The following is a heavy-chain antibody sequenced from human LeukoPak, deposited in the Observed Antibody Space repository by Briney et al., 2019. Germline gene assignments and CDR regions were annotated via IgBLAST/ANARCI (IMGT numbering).Heavy chain of an antibody. V-gene: IGHV1-2*02. CDR1: GYTFTGYY. D-gene: IGHD3-22*01. J-gene: IGHJ3*02. CDR3: ARGFHYYDSNDAFDI. Sequence: GASVKVSCKASGYTFTGYYMHWVRQAPGQGLEWMGWINPNSGGTNYAQKFQGRVTMTRDTSISTAYMELSRLRSDDTAVYYCARGFHYYDSNDAFDIWGQGTMVTVSS. CDR2: INPNSGGT.